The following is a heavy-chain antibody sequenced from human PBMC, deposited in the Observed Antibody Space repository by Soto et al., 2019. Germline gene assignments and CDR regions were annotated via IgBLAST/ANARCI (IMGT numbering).Heavy chain of an antibody. Sequence: PETLSLTCAVYGGSFSGYDWSWIRQPPGKGLEWIGEINHSGSTNYNPSLKSRVTISVDTSKNQFSLKLSSVTAADTAVYYCARGSFPVYYYGSWSYYDELDLLSIWGQGT. D-gene: IGHD3-10*01. CDR1: GGSFSGYD. CDR2: INHSGST. V-gene: IGHV4-34*01. J-gene: IGHJ3*02. CDR3: ARGSFPVYYYGSWSYYDELDLLSI.